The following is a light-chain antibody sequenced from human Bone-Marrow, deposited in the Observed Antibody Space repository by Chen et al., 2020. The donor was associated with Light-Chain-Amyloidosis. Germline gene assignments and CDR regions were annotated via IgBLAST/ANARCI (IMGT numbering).Light chain of an antibody. CDR3: AAWDDSLRWV. CDR2: SNN. V-gene: IGLV1-44*01. CDR1: NSNDASYT. J-gene: IGLJ3*02. Sequence: QSVLTQPPSASGTPGPRVTISRSGSNSNDASYTVNWYQHLPGTAPKLLIYSNNQRPSGVPDRFSGSKSGTSASLAISGLQSEDEADYYCAAWDDSLRWVFGGGTKLTVL.